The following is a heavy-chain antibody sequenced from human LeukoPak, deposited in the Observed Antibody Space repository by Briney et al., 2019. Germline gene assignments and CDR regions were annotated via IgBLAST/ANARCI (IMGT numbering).Heavy chain of an antibody. Sequence: KPSETLSLTCTVSGGSVSSDYWSWIRQPAGKGVEWIGRIYTSGRSNYNPSLNSRVTMSVDTSKNQFSLKLISVTAADTAVYYCARDHPHSSSWYRSNWFDPWGQGTLVTVSS. CDR3: ARDHPHSSSWYRSNWFDP. V-gene: IGHV4-4*07. D-gene: IGHD6-13*01. CDR1: GGSVSSDY. CDR2: IYTSGRS. J-gene: IGHJ5*02.